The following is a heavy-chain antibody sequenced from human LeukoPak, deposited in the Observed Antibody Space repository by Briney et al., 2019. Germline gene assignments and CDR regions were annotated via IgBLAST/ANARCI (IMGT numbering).Heavy chain of an antibody. V-gene: IGHV1-46*01. CDR1: GYTFTSYY. CDR3: ASYQGGAGGDYGAFDY. Sequence: GASVKVSCKASGYTFTSYYMHWVRQAPGQGLEWMGIINPSGGSTSYAQKFQGRVTMTRDTSTSTVYMELSSLRSDDTAVYYCASYQGGAGGDYGAFDYWGQGTLVTVSS. J-gene: IGHJ4*02. D-gene: IGHD4-17*01. CDR2: INPSGGST.